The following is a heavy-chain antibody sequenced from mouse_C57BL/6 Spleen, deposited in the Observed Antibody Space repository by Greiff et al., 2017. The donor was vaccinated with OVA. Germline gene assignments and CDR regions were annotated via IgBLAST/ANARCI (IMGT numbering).Heavy chain of an antibody. Sequence: DVMLVESGGGLVKPGGSLKLSCAASGFTFSDYGMHWVRQAPEKGLEWVAYISSGSSTIYYADTVKGRFTISRDNAKNTLFLQVTRLRSEDTAMYYCARFYDCYYCAMDYWGQGTSVTGSS. J-gene: IGHJ4*01. CDR2: ISSGSSTI. V-gene: IGHV5-17*01. D-gene: IGHD2-3*01. CDR3: ARFYDCYYCAMDY. CDR1: GFTFSDYG.